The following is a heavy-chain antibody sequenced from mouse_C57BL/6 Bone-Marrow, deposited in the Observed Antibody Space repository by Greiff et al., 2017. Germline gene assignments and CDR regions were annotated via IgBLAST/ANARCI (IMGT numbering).Heavy chain of an antibody. J-gene: IGHJ3*01. CDR2: ISYDGSN. D-gene: IGHD1-1*01. V-gene: IGHV3-6*01. CDR1: GYSITSGYY. Sequence: EVQLQQSGPGLVKPSQSLSLTCSVTGYSITSGYYWNWIRQFPGNKLEWMGYISYDGSNNYNPSLKNRISITRDTSKNQFFLKLNSVTTEDTATYYCARAPHYYGSSWFAYWGQGTLVTVSA. CDR3: ARAPHYYGSSWFAY.